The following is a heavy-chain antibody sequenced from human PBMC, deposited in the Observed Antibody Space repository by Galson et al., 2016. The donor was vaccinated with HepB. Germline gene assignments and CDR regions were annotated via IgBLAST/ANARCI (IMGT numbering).Heavy chain of an antibody. J-gene: IGHJ4*02. CDR3: ARGDGPGSFLIDY. Sequence: SLRLSCAASGLAFNSYAVHWVRQAPGKGLEWVAIISYDGTTQHYAGSVRGRFTVSRDNSKNTVYMQMNSLRPEDAAVYYCARGDGPGSFLIDYWGQGTPVTVSS. V-gene: IGHV3-30-3*01. CDR1: GLAFNSYA. CDR2: ISYDGTTQ. D-gene: IGHD3-10*01.